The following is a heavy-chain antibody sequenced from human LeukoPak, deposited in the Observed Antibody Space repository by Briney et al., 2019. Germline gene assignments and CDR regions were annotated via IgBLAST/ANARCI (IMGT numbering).Heavy chain of an antibody. D-gene: IGHD6-13*01. CDR1: GGSISSYY. CDR3: ARVFRAAAVDY. V-gene: IGHV4-59*01. J-gene: IGHJ4*02. CDR2: IYYSGST. Sequence: ASETLSLTCTVSGGSISSYYWSWIRQPPGKGLEWIGYIYYSGSTNYNPSLKSRVTMSVDTSKNQFSLKLSSVTAADTAAYYCARVFRAAAVDYWGQGTLVTVSS.